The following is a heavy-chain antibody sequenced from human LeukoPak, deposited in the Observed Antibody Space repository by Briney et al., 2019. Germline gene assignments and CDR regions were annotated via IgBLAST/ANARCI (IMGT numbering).Heavy chain of an antibody. J-gene: IGHJ4*02. CDR1: GFRFSTYW. Sequence: GGSLRLSCAASGFRFSTYWMTWVRQAPGQGLEWVANIKQDGSETYYVDSVKGRFTISRDNAKNSLYLQMSSLRAEDTAVYYCAREGVTFGYVYWGQGTLVTVSS. CDR3: AREGVTFGYVY. V-gene: IGHV3-7*05. CDR2: IKQDGSET. D-gene: IGHD3-16*01.